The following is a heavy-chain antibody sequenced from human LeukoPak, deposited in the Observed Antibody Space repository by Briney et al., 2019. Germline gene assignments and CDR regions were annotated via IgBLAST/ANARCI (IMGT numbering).Heavy chain of an antibody. CDR2: ISSTGSTI. CDR1: GFTFSSSS. J-gene: IGHJ6*04. V-gene: IGHV3-48*04. CDR3: AKGATVWARMGV. Sequence: PGGSLRLSCAASGFTFSSSSMNWVRQAPGKGLEWVSYISSTGSTIYYADSVKGRFSISRDNAKSSLYLQMNSLRAEDTALYYCAKGATVWARMGVRGKGTTGTGSP. D-gene: IGHD4-17*01.